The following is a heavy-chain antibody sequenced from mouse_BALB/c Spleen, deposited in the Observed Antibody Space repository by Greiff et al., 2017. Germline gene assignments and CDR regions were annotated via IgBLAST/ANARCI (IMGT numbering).Heavy chain of an antibody. CDR3: ARGSTSFDY. Sequence: EVHLVESGGGLVKPGGSLKLSCAASEFTFSSYAMSWVRQTPEKRLEWVASISSGGSTYYPDSVKGRFTISRDNARNILYLQMSSLRSEDTAMYYCARGSTSFDYWGQGTTLTVSS. D-gene: IGHD5-1*01. V-gene: IGHV5-6-5*01. CDR2: ISSGGST. CDR1: EFTFSSYA. J-gene: IGHJ2*01.